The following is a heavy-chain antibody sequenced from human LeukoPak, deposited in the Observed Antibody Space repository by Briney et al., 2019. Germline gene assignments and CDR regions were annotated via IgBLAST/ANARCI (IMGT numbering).Heavy chain of an antibody. V-gene: IGHV1-18*01. CDR1: GYTFTSYG. J-gene: IGHJ3*02. CDR3: ARDRSSSSWHPDAFDI. Sequence: GASVKVSCKASGYTFTSYGISWVRQAPGQGLEWMGWISAYNGNTNYAQKLQGRVTMPTDTSTSTAYMELRSLRSDDTAGYYCARDRSSSSWHPDAFDIWGQGTMVTVSS. D-gene: IGHD6-13*01. CDR2: ISAYNGNT.